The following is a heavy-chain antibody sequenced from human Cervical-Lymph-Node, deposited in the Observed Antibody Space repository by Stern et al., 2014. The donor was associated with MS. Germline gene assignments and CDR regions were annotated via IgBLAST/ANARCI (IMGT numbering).Heavy chain of an antibody. D-gene: IGHD2-15*01. CDR3: ARDHCSGGSCYEYFQH. Sequence: VQLVESGAEVKKPGSSVKVSCKASGGTFSSYAISWVRQAPGQGLEWMGGIIPIFGTANDAQKFQGRVTITADESTSTAYMELSSLRSEDTAVYYCARDHCSGGSCYEYFQHWGQGTLVTVSS. CDR2: IIPIFGTA. CDR1: GGTFSSYA. J-gene: IGHJ1*01. V-gene: IGHV1-69*01.